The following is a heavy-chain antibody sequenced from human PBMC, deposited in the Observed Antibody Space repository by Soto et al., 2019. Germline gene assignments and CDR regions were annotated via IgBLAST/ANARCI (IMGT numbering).Heavy chain of an antibody. Sequence: PSVKVDCKASVYTFTSYGISWVRHAPGQGLEWMGWISAYNGNTNYAQKLQGRVTMTTDTSTSTAYMELRSLRSDDTAVYYCARQYYYDSSGYPTPDYWGQGTLVTVSS. CDR2: ISAYNGNT. J-gene: IGHJ4*02. V-gene: IGHV1-18*01. CDR1: VYTFTSYG. D-gene: IGHD3-22*01. CDR3: ARQYYYDSSGYPTPDY.